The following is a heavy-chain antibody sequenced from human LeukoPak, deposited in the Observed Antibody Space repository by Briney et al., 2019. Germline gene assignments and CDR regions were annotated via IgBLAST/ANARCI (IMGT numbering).Heavy chain of an antibody. V-gene: IGHV4-59*01. CDR2: IYYSGSA. J-gene: IGHJ5*02. Sequence: PSETLSLSCAVSGVSISSYYWSWIRQPPGKGLEWVWYIYYSGSANSNPSPKSGVSISVNTPTNHFSPKLSSVTAADKAVYYCARGAYYYDSSPSEWFDAWGQGTLVTVSS. CDR3: ARGAYYYDSSPSEWFDA. D-gene: IGHD3-22*01. CDR1: GVSISSYY.